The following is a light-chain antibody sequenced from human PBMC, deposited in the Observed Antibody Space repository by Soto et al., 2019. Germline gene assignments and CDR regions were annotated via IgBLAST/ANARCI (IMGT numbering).Light chain of an antibody. Sequence: EILMTQSPATLSVSPGERATLSCRASQTVTGALAWYQQKPGQAPRLLIYGASTRASGIPDRFSGSGSGTEFTLTISSLQSEDFAVYYCQQYNDWPPYTFGQGTNVEIK. CDR1: QTVTGA. CDR3: QQYNDWPPYT. V-gene: IGKV3-15*01. J-gene: IGKJ2*01. CDR2: GAS.